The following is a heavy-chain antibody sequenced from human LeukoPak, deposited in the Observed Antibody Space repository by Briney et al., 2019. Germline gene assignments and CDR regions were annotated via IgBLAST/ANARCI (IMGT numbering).Heavy chain of an antibody. CDR1: GFTLITYS. J-gene: IGHJ4*02. CDR3: AKRSADGSGYFDH. D-gene: IGHD6-19*01. V-gene: IGHV3-23*01. CDR2: ITGSGAFT. Sequence: GGSLRLSCAASGFTLITYSMTWPRHAPGRGLEWVSPITGSGAFTHYADSVKGRFTISRDNPKNTLYLQMNSLRAEDTAVYYCAKRSADGSGYFDHWGQGTLVTVSS.